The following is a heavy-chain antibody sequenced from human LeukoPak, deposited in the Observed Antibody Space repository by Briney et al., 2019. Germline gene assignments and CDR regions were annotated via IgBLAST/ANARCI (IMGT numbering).Heavy chain of an antibody. CDR1: GFTFSSYW. J-gene: IGHJ6*02. Sequence: GGSLRLSCAASGFTFSSYWMSWVRQAPGKGLEWVANIKQDGSEKYYVDSVKGRFTISRDNAKNSLYLQMNSLKTEDTAVYYCTPTPRLTSDVWGQGTTVTVSS. V-gene: IGHV3-7*03. CDR2: IKQDGSEK. CDR3: TPTPRLTSDV. D-gene: IGHD2-15*01.